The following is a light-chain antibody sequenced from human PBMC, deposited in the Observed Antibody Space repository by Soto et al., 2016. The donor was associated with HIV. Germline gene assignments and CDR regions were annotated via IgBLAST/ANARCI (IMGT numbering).Light chain of an antibody. J-gene: IGKJ4*01. Sequence: EIAMTQSPLSLPVTPGETAFISCRSSQSLLHCNGKIYLDWYLQKPGQSPQLLIYLASNRASGVPDRFSGSGSGTDFTLKINRVEAEDVGSYYCMQALQAPLTFGGGPRWRSN. CDR2: LAS. CDR3: MQALQAPLT. CDR1: QSLLHCNGKIY. V-gene: IGKV2-28*01.